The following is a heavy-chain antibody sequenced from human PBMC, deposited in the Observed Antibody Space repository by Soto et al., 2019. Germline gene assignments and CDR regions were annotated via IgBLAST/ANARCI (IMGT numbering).Heavy chain of an antibody. Sequence: ASVKVSCKTSGYTFTYYALHWVRQAPGQGLEWMGWINTGNGKTKYSQNFQGRLTITSDTSATTLYMELSSLRSEDTTVYYCVRFSGIPVWGQGTLVTVSS. CDR3: VRFSGIPV. J-gene: IGHJ4*02. D-gene: IGHD1-1*01. CDR2: INTGNGKT. CDR1: GYTFTYYA. V-gene: IGHV1-3*04.